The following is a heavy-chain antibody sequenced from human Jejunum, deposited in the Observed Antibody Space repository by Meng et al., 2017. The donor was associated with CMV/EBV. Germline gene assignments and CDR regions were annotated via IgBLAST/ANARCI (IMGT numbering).Heavy chain of an antibody. J-gene: IGHJ3*02. CDR3: TRETILPTGRDVLDI. CDR2: ISSSGTTI. V-gene: IGHV3-11*04. CDR1: GFTFSDHF. D-gene: IGHD4-17*01. Sequence: GFTFSDHFMNWIRQAPGKGLEWISYISSSGTTIYYADSVKGRFTISRDNAKNSLYLQMSSLTAEDTAVYYCTRETILPTGRDVLDIWGQGTMVTVSS.